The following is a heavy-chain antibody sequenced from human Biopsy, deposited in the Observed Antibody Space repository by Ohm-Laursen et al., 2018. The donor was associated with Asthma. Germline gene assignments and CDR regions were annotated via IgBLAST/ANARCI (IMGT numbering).Heavy chain of an antibody. Sequence: ASVKVSCKTSAYTFIGYHLHWVRQAPGEGLEWMGRINPNGGATIYAQKFQGRVTMTRDTAISTAYMELSRLTSDDTAVYYCARVQKSPGDRWFDPWGQGTLVTVSS. D-gene: IGHD7-27*01. V-gene: IGHV1-2*06. CDR3: ARVQKSPGDRWFDP. CDR2: INPNGGAT. J-gene: IGHJ5*02. CDR1: AYTFIGYH.